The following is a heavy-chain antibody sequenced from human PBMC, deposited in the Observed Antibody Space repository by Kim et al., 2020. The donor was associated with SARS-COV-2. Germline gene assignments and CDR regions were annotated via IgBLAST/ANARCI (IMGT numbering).Heavy chain of an antibody. CDR3: AREVGEIGDTVIDY. CDR2: ISSSSSYI. J-gene: IGHJ4*02. D-gene: IGHD3-10*01. Sequence: GGSLRLSCAASGFTFSSYSMNWVRQAPGKGLEWVSSISSSSSYIYYADSVKGRFTISRDNAKNSLYLQMNSLRAEDTAVYYCAREVGEIGDTVIDYWGQGTLVTVSS. CDR1: GFTFSSYS. V-gene: IGHV3-21*01.